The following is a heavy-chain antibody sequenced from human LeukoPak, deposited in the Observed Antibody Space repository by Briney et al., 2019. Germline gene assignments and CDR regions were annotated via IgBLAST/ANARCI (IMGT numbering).Heavy chain of an antibody. Sequence: GSSVKVSCKASGGTFSSSAIGWVRQAPGQGLEWLGGIIPIFGSSNYAQNFQDRVTITADESTSTAYMELSSLRSEDTAVYYCASVTTVTTKGHGAFDIWGQGTMVTVSS. D-gene: IGHD4-17*01. CDR2: IIPIFGSS. CDR1: GGTFSSSA. CDR3: ASVTTVTTKGHGAFDI. J-gene: IGHJ3*02. V-gene: IGHV1-69*01.